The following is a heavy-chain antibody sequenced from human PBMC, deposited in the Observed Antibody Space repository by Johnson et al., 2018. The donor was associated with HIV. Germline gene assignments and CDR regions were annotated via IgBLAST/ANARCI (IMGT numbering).Heavy chain of an antibody. V-gene: IGHV3-30-3*01. Sequence: QVQLVESGGGLVKPGGSLRLSCAASGFSFSDYYMSWIRQAPGKGLEWVAVISYDGSNKYYADSVTGRFTISRDNSKNTLYLQMNSLRAEDTAVYYCARGGSSTSLDAFDIWGQGTMVTVSS. D-gene: IGHD2-2*01. CDR1: GFSFSDYY. CDR3: ARGGSSTSLDAFDI. J-gene: IGHJ3*02. CDR2: ISYDGSNK.